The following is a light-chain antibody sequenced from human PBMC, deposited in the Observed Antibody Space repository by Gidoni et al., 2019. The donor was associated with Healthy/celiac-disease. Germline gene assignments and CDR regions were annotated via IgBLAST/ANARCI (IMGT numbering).Light chain of an antibody. Sequence: DIQMTQSPSTLSASVGDRVTITCRASQSISSWLAWYQQKPGKAPKLLIYKASSLESGVPSRLSGSGSGTEFTLTISSLQPDDFATYYCQQYNSYPSPMYTFGQGTKLEIK. CDR3: QQYNSYPSPMYT. V-gene: IGKV1-5*03. CDR2: KAS. CDR1: QSISSW. J-gene: IGKJ2*01.